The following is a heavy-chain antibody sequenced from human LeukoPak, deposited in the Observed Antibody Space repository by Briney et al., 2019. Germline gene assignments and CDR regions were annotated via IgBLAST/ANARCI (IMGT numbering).Heavy chain of an antibody. J-gene: IGHJ4*02. CDR2: INHSGST. D-gene: IGHD2-2*01. V-gene: IGHV4-4*02. CDR3: AREDCSGTSCNFDY. CDR1: GGSISSSNY. Sequence: SETLSLTCAVSGGSISSSNYWSWIRQPPGKGLEWIGEINHSGSTNYNPSLRSRVTISVDTSKNQFSLKLSSVTAADTAVYYCAREDCSGTSCNFDYWGQGTLVTVSS.